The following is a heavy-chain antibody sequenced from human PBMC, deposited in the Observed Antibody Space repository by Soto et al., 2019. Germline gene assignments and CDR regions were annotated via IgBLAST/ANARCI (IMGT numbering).Heavy chain of an antibody. D-gene: IGHD6-19*01. CDR2: INHSGST. J-gene: IGHJ6*03. V-gene: IGHV4-34*01. CDR3: ARGRRVAGTYDSSYSTDD. CDR1: GGSFSGYY. Sequence: PSETLSLTCAVYGGSFSGYYWSWIRQPPGKGLEWIGEINHSGSTNYNPSLKSRVTISVDTSKNQFSLKLSSVTAADTAVYYCARGRRVAGTYDSSYSTDDRGKGTTVPPSS.